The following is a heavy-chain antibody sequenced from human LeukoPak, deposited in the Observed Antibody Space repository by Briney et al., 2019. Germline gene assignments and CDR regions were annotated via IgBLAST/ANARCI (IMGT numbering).Heavy chain of an antibody. D-gene: IGHD5-18*01. CDR1: GFTFSSYS. Sequence: GGSLRLSCAASGFTFSSYSMNWVRQAPGKGLEWVSSISSSSSYIYYADSVKGRFTISRDNAENSLYLQMNSLRAEDTAVYYCAREIQRGYSYGKFDYWGQGTLVTVSS. V-gene: IGHV3-21*01. CDR3: AREIQRGYSYGKFDY. J-gene: IGHJ4*02. CDR2: ISSSSSYI.